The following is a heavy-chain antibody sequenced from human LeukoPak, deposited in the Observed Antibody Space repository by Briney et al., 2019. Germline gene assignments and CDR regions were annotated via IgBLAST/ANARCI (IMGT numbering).Heavy chain of an antibody. D-gene: IGHD6-19*01. CDR3: AREGYSSGSGSDY. V-gene: IGHV1-18*01. Sequence: ASVKVSCKASGYTFTNYGIGWVRQAPGQRLEWMGWISTYNGNTKYAQKIQGRVTMTIDTSTSTAYMELRSLRFDDTAVYYCAREGYSSGSGSDYWGQGTLVSVSS. CDR2: ISTYNGNT. J-gene: IGHJ4*02. CDR1: GYTFTNYG.